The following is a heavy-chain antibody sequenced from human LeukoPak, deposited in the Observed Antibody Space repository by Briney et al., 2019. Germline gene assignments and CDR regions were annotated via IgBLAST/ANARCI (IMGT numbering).Heavy chain of an antibody. CDR1: GYTFTSYG. Sequence: ASVKVSCKASGYTFTSYGISWVRQAPGQGLEWMGWISAYNGNTNYAQKLQGRVTMTTDTSTSTACMELRSLRSDDTAVYYCARIPDTIFGVVPDYWGQGTLVTVSS. CDR3: ARIPDTIFGVVPDY. J-gene: IGHJ4*02. V-gene: IGHV1-18*01. CDR2: ISAYNGNT. D-gene: IGHD3-3*01.